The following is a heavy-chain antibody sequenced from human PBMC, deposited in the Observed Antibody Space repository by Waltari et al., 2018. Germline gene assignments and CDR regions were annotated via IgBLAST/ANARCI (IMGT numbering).Heavy chain of an antibody. CDR1: GYSINSGYY. D-gene: IGHD2-2*02. CDR3: TRNGLGYCTSPTCYRNDN. J-gene: IGHJ4*02. Sequence: QVQLQESGPGLVKPSETLSLICAVSGYSINSGYYWGWVRQAPGRGLEYIATIYHDGTTYYHPSLKSRVTISIDTPKNVFALELRSVTAADTATYYCTRNGLGYCTSPTCYRNDNWGQGTLVIVSS. V-gene: IGHV4-38-2*01. CDR2: IYHDGTT.